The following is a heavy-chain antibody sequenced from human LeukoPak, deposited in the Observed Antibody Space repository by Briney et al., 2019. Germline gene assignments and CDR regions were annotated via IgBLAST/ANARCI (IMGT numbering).Heavy chain of an antibody. CDR1: GFSLSTSGMC. CDR2: IDWDDDK. Sequence: SGPTLVNPTQTLTLTCTFSGFSLSTSGMCVSWIRQPPGKALEWLARIDWDDDKYYSTSLKTRLTISKDTSKNQVVLTMTNMDPVDKATYYCARIHVDTAMETGFDYWGQGTLVTVSS. J-gene: IGHJ4*02. V-gene: IGHV2-70*11. D-gene: IGHD5-18*01. CDR3: ARIHVDTAMETGFDY.